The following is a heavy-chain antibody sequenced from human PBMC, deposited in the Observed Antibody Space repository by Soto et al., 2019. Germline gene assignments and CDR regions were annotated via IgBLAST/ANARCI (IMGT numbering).Heavy chain of an antibody. CDR1: GGTLSRSA. D-gene: IGHD6-13*01. V-gene: IGHV1-69*01. CDR3: GTGSSWTKVES. CDR2: IIPIFGPA. J-gene: IGHJ4*02. Sequence: QVQLVQSGAEVKKPGSSVKVSCKASGGTLSRSAISWVRQAPGQGLEWMGGIIPIFGPAIYAQKFRGRVSIIADESTRTAYTEMSSLRSDDTAVYYCGTGSSWTKVESWGQGTLVTVSS.